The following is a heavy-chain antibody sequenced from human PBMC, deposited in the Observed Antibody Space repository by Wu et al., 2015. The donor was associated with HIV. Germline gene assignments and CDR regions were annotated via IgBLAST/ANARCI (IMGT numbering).Heavy chain of an antibody. CDR3: ARGPRVVVAAASGGFDY. CDR2: IIPIFATA. Sequence: QVQLVQSGAEVKKPGSSVRVSCKASGGTFSNYAISWVRQAPGQGLEWMGGIIPIFATANYAQKFQGRVTITTDESTSTAYMELSSLRSEDRATYYCARGPRVVVAAASGGFDYWGQGTLVTVSS. CDR1: GGTFSNYA. J-gene: IGHJ4*02. D-gene: IGHD2-15*01. V-gene: IGHV1-69*05.